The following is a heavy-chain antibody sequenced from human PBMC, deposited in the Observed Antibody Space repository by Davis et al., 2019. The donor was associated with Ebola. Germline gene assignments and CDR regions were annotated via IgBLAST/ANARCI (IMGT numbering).Heavy chain of an antibody. J-gene: IGHJ6*02. V-gene: IGHV3-30*18. CDR3: AKDRCSSRRCQDFYYGMDV. CDR1: GFTFSSYG. D-gene: IGHD2-2*01. Sequence: GESLKISCAASGFTFSSYGMHWVRQAPGKGLEWLAVISDDGSNKYYADSVEGRFTISRDNSKETLYLQVNSLRAEDTAVYYCAKDRCSSRRCQDFYYGMDVWGQGTTVTVSS. CDR2: ISDDGSNK.